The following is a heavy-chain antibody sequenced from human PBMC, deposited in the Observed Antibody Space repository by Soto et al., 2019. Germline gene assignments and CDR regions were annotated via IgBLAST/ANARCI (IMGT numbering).Heavy chain of an antibody. J-gene: IGHJ1*01. Sequence: ASVKVSCKASGYTFTSYGISWVRQAPGQGLEWMGWISAYNGNTNYAQKLQGRVTMTTDTSTSTAYMELRSLRSDDTAVYYCAGDSSGYSPPGYFQHWGQGTLVTVSS. V-gene: IGHV1-18*01. CDR2: ISAYNGNT. D-gene: IGHD3-22*01. CDR1: GYTFTSYG. CDR3: AGDSSGYSPPGYFQH.